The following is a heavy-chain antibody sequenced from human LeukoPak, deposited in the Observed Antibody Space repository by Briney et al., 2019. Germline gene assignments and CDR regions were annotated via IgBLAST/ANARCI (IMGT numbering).Heavy chain of an antibody. CDR1: GGSFSGYY. V-gene: IGHV4-34*01. CDR2: IYYSGNT. CDR3: ARESYYDSSGYSHDAFDI. Sequence: PSETLSLTCAVYGGSFSGYYWAWIRQPPGKGLEWIGSIYYSGNTYYKSSLKGRVTIAVDTSKNQFSLKLNSVTAADTAVYYCARESYYDSSGYSHDAFDIWGQGTMVTVSS. J-gene: IGHJ3*02. D-gene: IGHD3-22*01.